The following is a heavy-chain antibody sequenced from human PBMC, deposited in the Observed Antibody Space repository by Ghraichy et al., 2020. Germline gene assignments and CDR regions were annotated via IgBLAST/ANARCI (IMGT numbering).Heavy chain of an antibody. Sequence: SLNISCAASGFTFSDYYMSWIRQAPGKGLEWVSYISSSGSTIYYADSVKGRFTISRDNAKNSLYLQMNSLRAEDTAVYYCARDLDILTGYYPPDYWGQGTLVTVSS. CDR1: GFTFSDYY. J-gene: IGHJ4*02. D-gene: IGHD3-9*01. CDR2: ISSSGSTI. CDR3: ARDLDILTGYYPPDY. V-gene: IGHV3-11*01.